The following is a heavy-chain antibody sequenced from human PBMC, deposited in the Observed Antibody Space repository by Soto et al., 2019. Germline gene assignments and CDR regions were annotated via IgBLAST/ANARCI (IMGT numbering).Heavy chain of an antibody. D-gene: IGHD2-15*01. Sequence: SVKVSCKASGGTFSSYAISWVRQAPGQGLEWMGGIIPIFGTANYAQKFQGRVTITADESTSTAYMELSSLRSEDTAVYYCAKGDYCSGGSCKLYYYYGMDVWGQGTTVTVSS. J-gene: IGHJ6*02. CDR3: AKGDYCSGGSCKLYYYYGMDV. CDR1: GGTFSSYA. V-gene: IGHV1-69*13. CDR2: IIPIFGTA.